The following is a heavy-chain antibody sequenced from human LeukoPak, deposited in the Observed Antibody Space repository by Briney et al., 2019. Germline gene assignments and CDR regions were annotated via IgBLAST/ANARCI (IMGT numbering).Heavy chain of an antibody. D-gene: IGHD4-17*01. CDR1: GFTFTSSA. J-gene: IGHJ4*02. V-gene: IGHV1-58*02. CDR2: IVVGSGNT. CDR3: TGYDFGDYASGY. Sequence: SVKVSCKASGFTFTSSAMQWVRQARGQRLEWIGWIVVGSGNTNYAQKFQERVTITRDMSTSTAYMELSSLRSEDTAVYYCTGYDFGDYASGYWGQGTLVTVAS.